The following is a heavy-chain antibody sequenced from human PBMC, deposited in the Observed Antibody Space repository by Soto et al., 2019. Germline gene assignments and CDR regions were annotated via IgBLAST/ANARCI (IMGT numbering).Heavy chain of an antibody. CDR1: GFTFSSYS. V-gene: IGHV3-21*01. CDR2: ISSSSSYI. D-gene: IGHD4-17*01. Sequence: GGSLRLSCAASGFTFSSYSMNWVRQAPGKGLEWVSSISSSSSYIYYADSVKGRFTISRDNAKNSLYLQMNSLRAEDTAVYYCARGPTTVYGMGVWGQGTTVTVSS. J-gene: IGHJ6*02. CDR3: ARGPTTVYGMGV.